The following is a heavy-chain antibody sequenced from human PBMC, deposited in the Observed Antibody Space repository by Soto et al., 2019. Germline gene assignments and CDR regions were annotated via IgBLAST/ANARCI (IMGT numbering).Heavy chain of an antibody. CDR2: INPNAGGT. J-gene: IGHJ6*03. CDR3: VGASTMINLRPGYKYYIDV. D-gene: IGHD3-9*01. Sequence: ASVKVSCKASGYIFIGYYIHWVRQAPGQGPEWVGWINPNAGGTNPAQKFQGRLTLTRDTSTSTAYMELTALTSDDTAVYYCVGASTMINLRPGYKYYIDVWGKGTPVTVSS. CDR1: GYIFIGYY. V-gene: IGHV1-2*02.